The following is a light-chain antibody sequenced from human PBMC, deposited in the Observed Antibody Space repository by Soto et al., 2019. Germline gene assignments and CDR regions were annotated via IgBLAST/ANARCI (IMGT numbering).Light chain of an antibody. Sequence: DIQMTQSPSTLSASVGDRVTITCRASQSISSWLAWYQQKLGKAPQLLIYDASSLQSGVPSRFSGSGSGTEFTLTISNLQPEDFATYYCLQHNSYPLTFGGGTKVDIK. J-gene: IGKJ4*01. CDR1: QSISSW. CDR3: LQHNSYPLT. CDR2: DAS. V-gene: IGKV1-5*01.